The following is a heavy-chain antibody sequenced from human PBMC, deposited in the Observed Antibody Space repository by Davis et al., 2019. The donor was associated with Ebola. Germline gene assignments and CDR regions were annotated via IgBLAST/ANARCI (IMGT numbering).Heavy chain of an antibody. D-gene: IGHD2-15*01. CDR1: GGSFSSGGYY. V-gene: IGHV4-31*03. Sequence: MPSETLSLTCTVSGGSFSSGGYYWSWIRQHPGKGLEWIGYIHYSGSTYDNPSLKSRVTMSVDTSKKQFSLKLRSVTAADTAVYYCARENRRDVVNSRGLYFDYWGQGTLVTVSS. J-gene: IGHJ4*02. CDR2: IHYSGST. CDR3: ARENRRDVVNSRGLYFDY.